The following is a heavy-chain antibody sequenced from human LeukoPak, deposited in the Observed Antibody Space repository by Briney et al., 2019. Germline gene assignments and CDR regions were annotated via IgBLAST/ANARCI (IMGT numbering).Heavy chain of an antibody. J-gene: IGHJ6*03. D-gene: IGHD2-15*01. CDR1: GFTFSSYT. CDR3: ARAVAYYYYYMGV. Sequence: GGSLRLSCAASGFTFSSYTMHWVRQAPGKGLEYVSAISSDGGSTYYANSVKGRFTISRDNSKNTLYLQMGSLRAEDMAVYYCARAVAYYYYYMGVWGKGTTVTVSS. CDR2: ISSDGGST. V-gene: IGHV3-64*01.